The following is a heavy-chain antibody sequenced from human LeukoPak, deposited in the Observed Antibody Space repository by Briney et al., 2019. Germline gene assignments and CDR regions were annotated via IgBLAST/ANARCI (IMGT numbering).Heavy chain of an antibody. CDR1: GVTVSSNY. J-gene: IGHJ4*02. CDR3: ARQQDTTNPGY. CDR2: LSSGGHT. V-gene: IGHV3-66*04. Sequence: GGSLRLSCAASGVTVSSNYMNWVRQAPGKGLEWVSILSSGGHTYYADSVKGRFTISRDNSKNTLYLQMNGLRAEDTAVYYCARQQDTTNPGYWGQGTLVTVSS. D-gene: IGHD5-18*01.